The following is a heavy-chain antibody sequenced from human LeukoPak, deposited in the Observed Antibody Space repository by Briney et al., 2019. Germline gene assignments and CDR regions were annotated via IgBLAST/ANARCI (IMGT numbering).Heavy chain of an antibody. V-gene: IGHV3-21*01. CDR3: ARAVATITPKAFDI. Sequence: GGSLRLSCAASGFTFSSYSMNWVRQAPGEGLEWVSSISSSSSYIYYADSVKGRFTISRDNAKNSLYLQMNSLRAEDTAVYYCARAVATITPKAFDIWGQGTMVTVSS. J-gene: IGHJ3*02. D-gene: IGHD5-12*01. CDR2: ISSSSSYI. CDR1: GFTFSSYS.